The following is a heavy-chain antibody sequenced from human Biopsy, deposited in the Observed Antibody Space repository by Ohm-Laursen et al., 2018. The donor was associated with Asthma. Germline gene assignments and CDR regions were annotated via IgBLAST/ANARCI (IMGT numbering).Heavy chain of an antibody. D-gene: IGHD4-17*01. CDR1: GFTFSSYS. V-gene: IGHV3-48*02. CDR2: ISSSGSTI. J-gene: IGHJ4*02. CDR3: ARPRWGPYGY. Sequence: SLRLSCTASGFTFSSYSMNWVRQAPGKGLEWVSYISSSGSTIYYADSVKGRFTISRDNAKNSLYLQMNSLRDEDTAVYYCARPRWGPYGYWGQGTLVTVSS.